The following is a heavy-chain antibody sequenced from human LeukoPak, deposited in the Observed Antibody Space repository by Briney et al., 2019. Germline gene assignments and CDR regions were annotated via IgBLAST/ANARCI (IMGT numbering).Heavy chain of an antibody. V-gene: IGHV1-2*02. CDR2: INPNSGGT. CDR3: ARDTAMETPHYYYMDV. CDR1: GYTFTDYY. Sequence: GASVKVSCKASGYTFTDYYMHWVRQAPGLGLEWMGWINPNSGGTNYAQKFQGRVTMTRDTSISTAYMELSRLSSDDTAVYYCARDTAMETPHYYYMDVWGKGTTVTVSS. D-gene: IGHD5-18*01. J-gene: IGHJ6*03.